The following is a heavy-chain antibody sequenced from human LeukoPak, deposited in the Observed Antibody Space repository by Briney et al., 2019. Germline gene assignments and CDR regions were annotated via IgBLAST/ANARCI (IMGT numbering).Heavy chain of an antibody. V-gene: IGHV5-51*01. Sequence: GESLKISCKGSGYSFTSYWIGWARQMPGKGLEWMGIIYPGDSDTRYSPSFQGQVTISADKSISTAYLQWSSLKASDTAMYYCARLDYYDSSGYGGFLAFDIWGQGTMVTVSS. CDR3: ARLDYYDSSGYGGFLAFDI. J-gene: IGHJ3*02. CDR2: IYPGDSDT. CDR1: GYSFTSYW. D-gene: IGHD3-22*01.